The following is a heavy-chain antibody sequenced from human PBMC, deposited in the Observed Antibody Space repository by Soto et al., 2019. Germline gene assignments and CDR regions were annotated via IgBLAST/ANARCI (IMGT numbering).Heavy chain of an antibody. CDR1: GGSFSGYY. J-gene: IGHJ6*02. CDR3: ARGQGDV. V-gene: IGHV4-34*01. Sequence: SETLSLTCAVYGGSFSGYYWSWIRQPPGKGQEWIGEINHSGSTNYNPSLKSRVTISVDTSKNQFSLKLSSVTAADTAVYDCARGQGDVWGQGTTVTVSS. CDR2: INHSGST.